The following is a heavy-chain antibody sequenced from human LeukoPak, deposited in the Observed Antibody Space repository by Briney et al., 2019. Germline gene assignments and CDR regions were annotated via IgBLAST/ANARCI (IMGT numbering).Heavy chain of an antibody. CDR2: IIPILGIA. CDR3: ARDLGETDKILDI. D-gene: IGHD2-15*01. J-gene: IGHJ3*02. Sequence: SVKVSCKVSGYILTELSMHWVRQAPGKGLEWMGRIIPILGIANYAQKFQGRVTITADKSTSTAYMELSSLRSEDTAVYYCARDLGETDKILDIWGQGTMVTVSS. V-gene: IGHV1-69*04. CDR1: GYILTELS.